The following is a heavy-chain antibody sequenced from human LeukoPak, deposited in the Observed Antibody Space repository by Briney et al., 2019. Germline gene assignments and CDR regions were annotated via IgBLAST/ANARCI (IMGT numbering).Heavy chain of an antibody. V-gene: IGHV3-33*08. CDR1: GFTLSRNG. Sequence: GGSLRLSCAASGFTLSRNGMHWVRQAPGKGLEWVAYIWFDGSDEDYADSVKGRFTISRDNSRKTLYLQMDSLRAEDTAVYFCARYTTGHGLDFWGQGTLVTVSS. D-gene: IGHD6-19*01. CDR3: ARYTTGHGLDF. J-gene: IGHJ4*02. CDR2: IWFDGSDE.